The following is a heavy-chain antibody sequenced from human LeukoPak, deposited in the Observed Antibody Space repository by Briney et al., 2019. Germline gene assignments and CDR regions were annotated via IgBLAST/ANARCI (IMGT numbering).Heavy chain of an antibody. Sequence: PGGSLRLSCAASGFNFRDAAMTWVRQAPGKGLERVSLIASNGANSYYAESVKGRFSISRDNSKNMLSLQMNSLRVEDTARYYCAKDIQLSTWGLGTVVTVSS. V-gene: IGHV3-23*01. D-gene: IGHD5-24*01. J-gene: IGHJ3*01. CDR2: IASNGANS. CDR3: AKDIQLST. CDR1: GFNFRDAA.